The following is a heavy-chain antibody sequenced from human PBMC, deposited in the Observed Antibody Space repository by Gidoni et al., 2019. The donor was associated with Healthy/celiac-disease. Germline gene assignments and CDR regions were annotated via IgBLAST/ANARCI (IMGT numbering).Heavy chain of an antibody. V-gene: IGHV3-11*01. CDR3: ARGGRGGRRLDTAKFTIDY. CDR2: ISSSGSTI. Sequence: QVQLVESGGGLVKPGGSLSLSCAPSGFTVSDYHMSWIRPAPGQGLAWVSYISSSGSTIYYADSVKGQFTISRDNAKNSLYLQMNSLRAEDTAVYYCARGGRGGRRLDTAKFTIDYWGQGTLVTVSS. CDR1: GFTVSDYH. D-gene: IGHD5-18*01. J-gene: IGHJ4*02.